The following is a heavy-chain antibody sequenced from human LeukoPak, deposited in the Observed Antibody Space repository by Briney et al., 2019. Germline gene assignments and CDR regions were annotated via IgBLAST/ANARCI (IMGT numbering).Heavy chain of an antibody. V-gene: IGHV3-7*01. D-gene: IGHD3-3*01. CDR2: INQDGSAK. Sequence: PGGSLRLSCAPSGFTFTVSWVSWGRHAPGGGLEWGAHINQDGSAKNYLGSVQGPVTLSLDRGKSLLYLQMNSLRDEDTAVYYCARELSWSGRDYWGQGTLVTVSS. J-gene: IGHJ4*02. CDR1: GFTFTVSW. CDR3: ARELSWSGRDY.